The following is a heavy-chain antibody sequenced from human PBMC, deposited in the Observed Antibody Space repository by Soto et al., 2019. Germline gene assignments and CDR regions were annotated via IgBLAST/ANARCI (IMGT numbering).Heavy chain of an antibody. J-gene: IGHJ4*02. CDR2: VSHSGSST. CDR1: GFTFSDTY. D-gene: IGHD1-1*01. V-gene: IGHV3-11*06. CDR3: ARGGWTTDY. Sequence: QVHLVESGGGLGKPGGSLRLSCAASGFTFSDTYMSWIRQSPRKGLEWISHVSHSGSSTNYADSVKGRFTISRDNSKNSLYLQMNSLRAEDTAVYYCARGGWTTDYWGQGTLVTVSS.